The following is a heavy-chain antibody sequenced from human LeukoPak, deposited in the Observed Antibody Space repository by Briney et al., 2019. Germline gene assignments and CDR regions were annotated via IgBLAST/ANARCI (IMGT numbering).Heavy chain of an antibody. D-gene: IGHD3-10*01. CDR2: IYYSGST. CDR1: GGSISSGDYY. Sequence: SQTLSLTCTVSGGSISSGDYYWSWIRQPPGKGLEWIGYIYYSGSTYYNPSLKSRVTISVDTSKNQFSLKLSSVTAADTAVYYCARAPTMVRGVIHYWGQGTLVTVSS. J-gene: IGHJ4*02. CDR3: ARAPTMVRGVIHY. V-gene: IGHV4-30-4*08.